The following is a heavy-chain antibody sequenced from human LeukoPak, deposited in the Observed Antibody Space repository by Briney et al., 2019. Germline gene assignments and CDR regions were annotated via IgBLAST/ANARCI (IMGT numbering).Heavy chain of an antibody. V-gene: IGHV3-23*01. CDR1: GFTFTSYS. Sequence: PGGSLRLSCAASGFTFTSYSMNWVRQAPGKGLEWVSTISGGGGSTYYADSVKGRFTISRDNAKNTPYLQMNSLRAEDTAVYYCARSRGGGDYWGQGTLVTVSS. CDR3: ARSRGGGDY. D-gene: IGHD3-10*01. CDR2: ISGGGGST. J-gene: IGHJ4*02.